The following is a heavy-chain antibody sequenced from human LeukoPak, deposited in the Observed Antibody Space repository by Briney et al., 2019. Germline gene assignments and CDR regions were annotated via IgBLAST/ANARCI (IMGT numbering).Heavy chain of an antibody. J-gene: IGHJ5*02. V-gene: IGHV5-51*01. CDR2: IYPGDSDT. CDR3: ARPSLQYNWFDP. D-gene: IGHD4-11*01. Sequence: GESLKISCKGSGYIFTSYWIAWMRQMPGKGLEWMGIIYPGDSDTRYSPSFQGQVTISADKSISTAYLQWSSLKASDTAMYYCARPSLQYNWFDPWGQGTLVTVSS. CDR1: GYIFTSYW.